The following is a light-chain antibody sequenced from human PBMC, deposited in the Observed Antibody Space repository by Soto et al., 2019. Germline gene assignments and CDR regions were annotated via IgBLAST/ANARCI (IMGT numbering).Light chain of an antibody. V-gene: IGKV1-5*01. CDR2: DAS. CDR3: QQYHSYCT. CDR1: QSISSW. Sequence: DIQMTQSTSTLSASVGDRVTITCRASQSISSWLAWYQQKPGKAPKLLIYDASSLERGVPSRFSGSGSGTEFTLTISSLLPDEFATYYCQQYHSYCTFVGGTKVEIK. J-gene: IGKJ4*01.